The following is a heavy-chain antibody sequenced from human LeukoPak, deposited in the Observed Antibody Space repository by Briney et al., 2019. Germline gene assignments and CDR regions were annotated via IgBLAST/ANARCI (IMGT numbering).Heavy chain of an antibody. V-gene: IGHV3-30*02. CDR1: GFTFSSYG. CDR3: ARSDILTGYSYFDY. Sequence: GGSLRLSCAASGFTFSSYGMHWVRQAPGKGLEWVAFIRYDGSNKYYADSVKGRFTISRDNSKNTLYLQMNSLRAEDTAVYYCARSDILTGYSYFDYWGQGTQVTVSS. J-gene: IGHJ4*02. D-gene: IGHD3-9*01. CDR2: IRYDGSNK.